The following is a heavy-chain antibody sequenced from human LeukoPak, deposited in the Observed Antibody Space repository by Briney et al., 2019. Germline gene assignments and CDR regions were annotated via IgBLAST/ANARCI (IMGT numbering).Heavy chain of an antibody. CDR2: IIPIFGTA. CDR3: ARPHTAMVRTYAFDI. Sequence: SVKVSCKASGGTFSSYAISWVRQAPGQGLEWMGGIIPIFGTANYAQKFQGRVTITADESTSTAYMELSSLRSEDTAGYYCARPHTAMVRTYAFDIWGQGTMVTVSS. V-gene: IGHV1-69*13. J-gene: IGHJ3*02. D-gene: IGHD5-18*01. CDR1: GGTFSSYA.